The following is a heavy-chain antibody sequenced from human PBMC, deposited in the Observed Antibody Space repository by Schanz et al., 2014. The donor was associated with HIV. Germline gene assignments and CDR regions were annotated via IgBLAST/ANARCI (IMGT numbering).Heavy chain of an antibody. Sequence: VQLMESGGGLVQRGGSLRLSCAASGFTFSAYVMHWGRQAPGKGLEWVAVIWYDGKNRDYADSVKGRFTISRDNSKNTLYLQMNSLRAEDTAVYYCATAAVTDYSDNWGQGTLVTVSS. CDR3: ATAAVTDYSDN. D-gene: IGHD4-17*01. CDR1: GFTFSAYV. J-gene: IGHJ4*02. V-gene: IGHV3-33*08. CDR2: IWYDGKNR.